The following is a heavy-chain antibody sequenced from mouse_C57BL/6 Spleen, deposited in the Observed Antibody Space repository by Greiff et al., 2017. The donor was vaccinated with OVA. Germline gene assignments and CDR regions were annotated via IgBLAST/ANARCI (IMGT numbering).Heavy chain of an antibody. CDR3: ARADLYYFDY. J-gene: IGHJ2*01. CDR2: ISYDGSN. V-gene: IGHV3-6*01. Sequence: EVQLQESGPGLVKPSQSLSLTCSVTGYSITSGYYWNWIRQFPGNKLEWMGYISYDGSNNYNPSLKNRISITRDTSKNQFFLKLNSVTTEDTATYYCARADLYYFDYWGQGTTLTVSS. CDR1: GYSITSGYY.